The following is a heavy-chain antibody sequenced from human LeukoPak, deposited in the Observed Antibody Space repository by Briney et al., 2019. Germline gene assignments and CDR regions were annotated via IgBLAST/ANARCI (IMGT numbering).Heavy chain of an antibody. D-gene: IGHD3-22*01. CDR3: ARAPYYDSSGYHSAYFEY. J-gene: IGHJ4*02. V-gene: IGHV4-4*02. CDR1: GGSINSSNW. Sequence: SGTLSLTCAVSGGSINSSNWWSWVRQPPGKGLEWIGEIFHSATTDYNPSLKSRVTISVDKSKNHFSLKLSSVTAADTAVYYCARAPYYDSSGYHSAYFEYWGQGTLVTVSS. CDR2: IFHSATT.